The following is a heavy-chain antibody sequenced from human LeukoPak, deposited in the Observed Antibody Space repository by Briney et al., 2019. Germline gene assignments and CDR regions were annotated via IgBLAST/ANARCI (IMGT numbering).Heavy chain of an antibody. CDR3: AKDPSFRPGYFDY. CDR2: IRYDGSNK. Sequence: GGSLRLSYAAPGFTFSSYGIDWVRQAPGKGLQWLAFIRYDGSNKYYADSVKGRFTISRDNSKNTLYLQMNSLRAGDTAVYYCAKDPSFRPGYFDYWGQGTLVTVSS. J-gene: IGHJ4*02. V-gene: IGHV3-30*02. CDR1: GFTFSSYG.